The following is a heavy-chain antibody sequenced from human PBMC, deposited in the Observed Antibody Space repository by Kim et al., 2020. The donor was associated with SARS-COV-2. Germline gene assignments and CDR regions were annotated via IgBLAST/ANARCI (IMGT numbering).Heavy chain of an antibody. Sequence: GGSLRLSCVTSRFSLSDHYIDWVRQGPGKGLEWVGRSGNKASSHATEYAASVRDRFIISRDDSRNSLYLQMKSLKTEDTAVYFCCRGYSGGPIYAFDIWGQGTGVTVSS. J-gene: IGHJ3*02. V-gene: IGHV3-72*01. CDR3: CRGYSGGPIYAFDI. CDR2: SGNKASSHAT. CDR1: RFSLSDHY. D-gene: IGHD6-19*01.